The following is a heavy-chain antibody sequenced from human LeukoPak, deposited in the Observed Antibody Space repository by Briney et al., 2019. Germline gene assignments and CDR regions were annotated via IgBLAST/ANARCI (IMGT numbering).Heavy chain of an antibody. CDR1: GGTFSSYA. J-gene: IGHJ4*02. CDR2: IIPIFGTA. D-gene: IGHD3-3*01. CDR3: ARERSGGFTDFDY. V-gene: IGHV1-69*13. Sequence: SVKVSCKASGGTFSSYAISWVRQAPGQGLEWMGGIIPIFGTANYAQKFQGRVTITADESTSTAYMELSSLRSEDTAVYYCARERSGGFTDFDYWGQGTLVTVSS.